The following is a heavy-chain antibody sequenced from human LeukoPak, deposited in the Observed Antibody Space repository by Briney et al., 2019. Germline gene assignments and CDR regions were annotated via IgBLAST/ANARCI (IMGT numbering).Heavy chain of an antibody. V-gene: IGHV4-39*02. CDR3: ARDLILGPTYFDY. CDR1: AGSISSYY. D-gene: IGHD1-26*01. Sequence: PSETLSLTCTVSAGSISSYYWGWIRRPPGKGLEWIGNIYYSGSTYCNPSLKSRVTISVDTSKNHFSLKLSSVTAADTAVYYCARDLILGPTYFDYWGQGTLVTVSS. J-gene: IGHJ4*02. CDR2: IYYSGST.